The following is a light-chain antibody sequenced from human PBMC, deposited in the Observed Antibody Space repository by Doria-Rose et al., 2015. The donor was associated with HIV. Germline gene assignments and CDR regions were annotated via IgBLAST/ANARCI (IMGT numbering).Light chain of an antibody. J-gene: IGKJ3*01. Sequence: EIVLTQSPATLSLSPGERATLSCRASQSVSSNLAWYQQKPGQAPRLLNYDASNRATGIPARFSGSGSGTDFTLTISSLEPEDFAVYFCQQRSNWPPIFTFGPGTKVDI. V-gene: IGKV3-11*01. CDR2: DAS. CDR3: QQRSNWPPIFT. CDR1: QSVSSN.